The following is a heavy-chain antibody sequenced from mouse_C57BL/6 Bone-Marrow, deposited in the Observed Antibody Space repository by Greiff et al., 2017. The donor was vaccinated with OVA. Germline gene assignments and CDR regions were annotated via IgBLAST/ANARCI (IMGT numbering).Heavy chain of an antibody. Sequence: VQLQQSGAELARPGASVKLSCKASGYTFTSYGISWVKQRTGQGLEWIGEIYPRSGNTYYNEKFKGKATLTADKSSSTAYMELRSLTSEDSAVYFCARRFTTVVANYFDYGGQGTTLTVSS. CDR1: GYTFTSYG. D-gene: IGHD1-1*01. CDR3: ARRFTTVVANYFDY. J-gene: IGHJ2*01. CDR2: IYPRSGNT. V-gene: IGHV1-81*01.